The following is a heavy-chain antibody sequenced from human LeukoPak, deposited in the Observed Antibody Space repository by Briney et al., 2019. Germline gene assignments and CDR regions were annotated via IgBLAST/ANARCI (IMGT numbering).Heavy chain of an antibody. D-gene: IGHD5-18*01. V-gene: IGHV3-21*01. CDR3: AREWEIQLWSNFDY. CDR2: ISSSSSYI. J-gene: IGHJ4*02. CDR1: GFTFSSYS. Sequence: GGSLRLSCAASGFTFSSYSMNWVRQAPGKGVEWVSSISSSSSYIYYADSVKGRFTISRDNAKNSLYLQMNSLRAEDTAVYYCAREWEIQLWSNFDYWGQGTLVTVSS.